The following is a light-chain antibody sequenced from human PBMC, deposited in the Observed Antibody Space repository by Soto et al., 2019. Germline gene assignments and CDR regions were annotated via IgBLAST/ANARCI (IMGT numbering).Light chain of an antibody. Sequence: ETVLTQSPGTLSLSPGERATLSCRASQSVSSSYVAWYQQKTGQAPRLLIYGASSRAAGIPDRFSGSGSGTDFTLTISRLEPEDFAVYYCQQYGISPTFGQGTKVEIK. CDR3: QQYGISPT. CDR2: GAS. V-gene: IGKV3-20*01. J-gene: IGKJ1*01. CDR1: QSVSSSY.